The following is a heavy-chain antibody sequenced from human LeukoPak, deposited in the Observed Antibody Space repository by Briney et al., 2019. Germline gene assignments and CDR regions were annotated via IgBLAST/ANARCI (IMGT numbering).Heavy chain of an antibody. CDR3: ARSYDSSGNDAFDI. CDR1: GYTFTSYG. Sequence: ASVKVSCKASGYTFTSYGISWVRQAPGQGLEWMGWINTYNGNTHYAQKVQGGVTMTTDTSTATAYMELRSLRSDDTAVYYCARSYDSSGNDAFDIWGQGTMVTISS. V-gene: IGHV1-18*01. D-gene: IGHD3-22*01. J-gene: IGHJ3*02. CDR2: INTYNGNT.